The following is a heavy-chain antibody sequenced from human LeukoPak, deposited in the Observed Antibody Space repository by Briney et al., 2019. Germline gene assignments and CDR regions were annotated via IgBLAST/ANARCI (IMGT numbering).Heavy chain of an antibody. D-gene: IGHD4-17*01. Sequence: SETLSLTCTVSGGSISSSSYYWGWIRQPPGKGLEWIGSIYYSGSTYYNPSLKSRVTISVDTSKNRFSLKLSSVTAADTAVYYCAMTADFSTRKLRGLHYDYWGQGTQVTVSS. CDR1: GGSISSSSYY. CDR3: AMTADFSTRKLRGLHYDY. CDR2: IYYSGST. V-gene: IGHV4-39*01. J-gene: IGHJ4*02.